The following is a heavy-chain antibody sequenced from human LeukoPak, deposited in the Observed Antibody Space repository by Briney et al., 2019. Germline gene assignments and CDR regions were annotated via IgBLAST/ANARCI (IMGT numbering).Heavy chain of an antibody. Sequence: PGGSLRLSCAASGFTFSTYAMSWVRQAPGKGLEWVSTIGGSGGGTYYAESVKGRFIISRDTSKNTLFLQMNSLRAEDTALYYCARNDFGSGWLGDYWGKGTLVTVFS. J-gene: IGHJ4*02. CDR2: IGGSGGGT. V-gene: IGHV3-23*01. CDR3: ARNDFGSGWLGDY. D-gene: IGHD6-19*01. CDR1: GFTFSTYA.